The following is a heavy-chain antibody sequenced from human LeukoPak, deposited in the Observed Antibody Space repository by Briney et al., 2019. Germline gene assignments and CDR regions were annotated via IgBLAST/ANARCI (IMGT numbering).Heavy chain of an antibody. D-gene: IGHD3-9*01. Sequence: QAGGSLRLSCAASGFPFSSYWMHWVRQAPGKGLVWASRITSDESSTTYADSVKGRFTISRDNAKNTLYLQMDSLRAEDTVLFHSENGIRDLRRDYYYDMDVWGQGTTVTVSS. V-gene: IGHV3-74*01. J-gene: IGHJ6*02. CDR2: ITSDESST. CDR1: GFPFSSYW. CDR3: ENGIRDLRRDYYYDMDV.